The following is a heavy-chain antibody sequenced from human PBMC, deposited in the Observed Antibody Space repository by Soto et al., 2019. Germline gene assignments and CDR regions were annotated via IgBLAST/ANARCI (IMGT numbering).Heavy chain of an antibody. CDR3: VRDSGAKLSRS. Sequence: QVQLVQSGAEVKKPGSSVKVSCKASGGTFSSYRINWVRQAPGQGLDWVGGIVPIYRTADYAQKFQGRVTITADESARTSYMELRSLKSQDTAVYYCVRDSGAKLSRSWGQGTLVTVSS. J-gene: IGHJ4*02. V-gene: IGHV1-69*01. CDR2: IVPIYRTA. CDR1: GGTFSSYR. D-gene: IGHD3-10*01.